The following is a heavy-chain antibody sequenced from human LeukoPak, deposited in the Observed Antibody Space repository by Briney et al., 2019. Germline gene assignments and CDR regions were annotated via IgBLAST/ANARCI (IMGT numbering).Heavy chain of an antibody. CDR1: GFTISDYY. CDR2: ISSSGSTI. Sequence: GGSLRLSCAASGFTISDYYMSWLRQASGQGLVWGSYISSSGSTIYYADPVKGRFTIARDNAKNSLSLQMNRLRAEDTAVYDCAREDYLYYWGQGTLVTVSS. CDR3: AREDYLYY. J-gene: IGHJ4*02. V-gene: IGHV3-11*01.